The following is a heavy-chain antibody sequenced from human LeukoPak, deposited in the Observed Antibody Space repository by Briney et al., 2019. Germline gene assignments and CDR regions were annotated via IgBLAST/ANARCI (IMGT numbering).Heavy chain of an antibody. Sequence: GESLTISCVASGFTFSNYGMHWVRQAPGKGLEWVAVIWYDGSNKYYADSVKGRFTISRDSSKNTLWLQMNSLRAEDTAVYYCARDRAPRYFDLWGRGTLVTVSS. V-gene: IGHV3-33*01. J-gene: IGHJ2*01. CDR3: ARDRAPRYFDL. CDR1: GFTFSNYG. CDR2: IWYDGSNK.